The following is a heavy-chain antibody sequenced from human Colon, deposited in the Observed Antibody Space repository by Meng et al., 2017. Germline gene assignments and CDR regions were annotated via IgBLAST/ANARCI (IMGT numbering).Heavy chain of an antibody. CDR2: IYYSGST. V-gene: IGHV4-30-4*01. Sequence: QGQLQESGPGLGQPSQTLSLTCTVSGGSISSGDYYWSWIRQPPGKGLEWIGYIYYSGSTYSNASLKSRVTISIDKSNNQFSLSLSSVTAADTAVYYCVRNDHCTSGTCYPHFDYWGQGTLVTVSS. D-gene: IGHD2-15*01. CDR1: GGSISSGDYY. CDR3: VRNDHCTSGTCYPHFDY. J-gene: IGHJ4*02.